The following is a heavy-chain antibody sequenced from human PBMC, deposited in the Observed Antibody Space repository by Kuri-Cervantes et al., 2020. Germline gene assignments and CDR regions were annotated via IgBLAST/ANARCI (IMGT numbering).Heavy chain of an antibody. J-gene: IGHJ4*02. CDR3: AKGSGSEIY. V-gene: IGHV3-7*04. CDR1: GFTFSTYW. CDR2: IKQDGSEK. D-gene: IGHD3-10*01. Sequence: LSLTCAASGFTFSTYWMSWVRQAPGKGLEWVANIKQDGSEKYYVDSLKGRFTISRDNAKNSLYLQMKSLRAEDTAMYYCAKGSGSEIYWGQGTLVTVSS.